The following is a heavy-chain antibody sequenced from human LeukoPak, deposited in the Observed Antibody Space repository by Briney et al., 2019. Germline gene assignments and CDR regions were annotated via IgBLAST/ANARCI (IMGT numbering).Heavy chain of an antibody. CDR2: IRYDGSNK. J-gene: IGHJ3*02. CDR1: GFTFSSYG. D-gene: IGHD2-2*01. CDR3: AKRVVPAADAFDI. V-gene: IGHV3-30*02. Sequence: GGSLRLSCAASGFTFSSYGMHWVRQAPGKGLEWAAFIRYDGSNKYYADSVKGRFTISRDNSKNTLYLQMNSLRAEDTAVYYCAKRVVPAADAFDIWGQGTMVTVSS.